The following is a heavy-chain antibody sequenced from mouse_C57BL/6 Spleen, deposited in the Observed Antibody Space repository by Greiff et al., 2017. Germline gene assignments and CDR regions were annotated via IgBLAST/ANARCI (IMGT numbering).Heavy chain of an antibody. CDR3: ASTTTVVATEYFDV. Sequence: VQLQQSVAELVRPGASVKLSCTASGFNIKNTYMHWVQQRPEQGLEWIGRIDPANGNTKYAPKFQGKAPITADTSSNTAYLQLSSLTSEDTAIYYCASTTTVVATEYFDVWGTGTTVTVSS. J-gene: IGHJ1*03. D-gene: IGHD1-1*01. V-gene: IGHV14-3*01. CDR2: IDPANGNT. CDR1: GFNIKNTY.